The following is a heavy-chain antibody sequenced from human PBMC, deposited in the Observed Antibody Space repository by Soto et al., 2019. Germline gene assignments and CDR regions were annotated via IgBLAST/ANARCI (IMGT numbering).Heavy chain of an antibody. D-gene: IGHD3-16*02. Sequence: GGSLRLSCAASGFTFSSYSMNWVRQAPGKGLEWVSYISSSSSTIYYADSVKGRFTISRDNAKNSLYLQMNSLRAEDTAVYYCARDRPYDYIWGSYPTYYFDYWGQGTLVTVSS. CDR2: ISSSSSTI. CDR1: GFTFSSYS. CDR3: ARDRPYDYIWGSYPTYYFDY. J-gene: IGHJ4*02. V-gene: IGHV3-48*01.